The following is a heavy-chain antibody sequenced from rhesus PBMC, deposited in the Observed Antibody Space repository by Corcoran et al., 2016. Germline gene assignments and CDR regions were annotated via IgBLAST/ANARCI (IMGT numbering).Heavy chain of an antibody. CDR1: GGSLSSNY. Sequence: QLQLQASGPGLVKPSETLSVTCAVSGGSLSSNYWSWLRQPHGKGQEWIGRIYGSGSSTNDNPASKRRVTLSVDTSKNQLARKLSSVTAADTAVYDCARITNTVTPFDYWGQGVLVTVSS. J-gene: IGHJ4*01. CDR3: ARITNTVTPFDY. CDR2: IYGSGSST. V-gene: IGHV4-169*01. D-gene: IGHD4-23*01.